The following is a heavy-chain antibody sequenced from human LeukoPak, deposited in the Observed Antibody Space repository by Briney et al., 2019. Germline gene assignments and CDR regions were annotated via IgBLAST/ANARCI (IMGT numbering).Heavy chain of an antibody. CDR2: ISGSGGST. V-gene: IGHV3-23*01. CDR1: GFTFSSYA. J-gene: IGHJ5*02. Sequence: SGGSLRLSCAASGFTFSSYAMSWVRQAPGKGLEWISAISGSGGSTYYADSVKGWFTISRDNSKNTLYLQMNSLRAEDTAVYYCARVPAASLSGWWFDPWGQGTLVTVSS. CDR3: ARVPAASLSGWWFDP. D-gene: IGHD2-2*01.